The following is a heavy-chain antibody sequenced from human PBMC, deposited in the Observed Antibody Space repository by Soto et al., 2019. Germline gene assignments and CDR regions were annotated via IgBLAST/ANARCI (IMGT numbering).Heavy chain of an antibody. Sequence: SETLSLTCTVSGGSIGSSSYYWGWIRQPPGKGLEWIGSIYYSGSTYYNPSLKSRVTISVDTSKNQFSLKLSSVTAADTAVYYCARRETGNLGFSYYYGMDVWGQGTTVTVS. D-gene: IGHD1-1*01. V-gene: IGHV4-39*01. CDR2: IYYSGST. J-gene: IGHJ6*02. CDR1: GGSIGSSSYY. CDR3: ARRETGNLGFSYYYGMDV.